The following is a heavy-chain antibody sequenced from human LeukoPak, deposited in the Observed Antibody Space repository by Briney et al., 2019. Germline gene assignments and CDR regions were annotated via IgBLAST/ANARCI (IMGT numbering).Heavy chain of an antibody. CDR3: ARASSIRSSSTSYSLGY. CDR1: GYTFTSYY. CDR2: INPSGGST. V-gene: IGHV1-46*01. D-gene: IGHD2-2*01. J-gene: IGHJ4*02. Sequence: ASVKVSCKASGYTFTSYYMHWWRQAPGQGLEWMGIINPSGGSTSYAQTFQGRVTMTRDTSTSTVYMELSNLRSEDTAVYYCARASSIRSSSTSYSLGYWGQGTLVTVSS.